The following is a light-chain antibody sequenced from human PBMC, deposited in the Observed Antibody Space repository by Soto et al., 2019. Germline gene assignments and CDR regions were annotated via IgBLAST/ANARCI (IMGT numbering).Light chain of an antibody. CDR2: GAS. J-gene: IGKJ1*01. CDR1: QSVSSSF. V-gene: IGKV3-20*01. CDR3: QHYGTSLWT. Sequence: EIMLTQSPGTLSLSPGERATLSCRASQSVSSSFLAWYQQKPGQAPRLLIYGASSRATGIPDRFSGSGSGTDLTPTSTRLEPEDFAMYLCQHYGTSLWTFGQGTKVEIK.